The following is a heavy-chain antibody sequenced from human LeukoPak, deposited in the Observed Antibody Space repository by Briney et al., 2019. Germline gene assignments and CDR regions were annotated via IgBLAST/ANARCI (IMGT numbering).Heavy chain of an antibody. V-gene: IGHV4-59*11. CDR3: GRNLGSGSDH. CDR2: THYTGET. Sequence: SETLSLTCNVSGDSISGPYWNWIRQSPGWGLEWIGYTHYTGETNYNPSLKSRLTMSVDTSNNQVYLRLSSVTAADTAVYYCGRNLGSGSDHWGQGTLVTVSS. CDR1: GDSISGPY. J-gene: IGHJ4*02. D-gene: IGHD3-10*01.